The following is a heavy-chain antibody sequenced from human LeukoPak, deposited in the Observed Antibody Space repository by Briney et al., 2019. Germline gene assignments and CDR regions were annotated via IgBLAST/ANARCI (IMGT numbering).Heavy chain of an antibody. D-gene: IGHD1-26*01. Sequence: GASVKVSCKTSGYIFTKHSLNWVRQTPGQGLEWMGWISTKTGNPTYAQGFTGRFVFSLDTFVSTAYLQISSLKAEDTGVYYCTRELVGATTSGDYWGQGTLVTVSS. V-gene: IGHV7-4-1*02. CDR1: GYIFTKHS. CDR3: TRELVGATTSGDY. J-gene: IGHJ4*02. CDR2: ISTKTGNP.